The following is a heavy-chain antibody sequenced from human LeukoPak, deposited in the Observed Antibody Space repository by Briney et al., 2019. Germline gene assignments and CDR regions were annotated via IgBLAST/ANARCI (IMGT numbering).Heavy chain of an antibody. J-gene: IGHJ4*02. CDR1: GFTFSSYG. D-gene: IGHD6-13*01. V-gene: IGHV3-21*01. Sequence: NPGGSLRLSCAASGFTFSSYGMNWVRQAPGKGLEWVSSISSSSSYIYYADSVKGRFTISRDNAKNSLYLQMNSLRAEDTAVYYCARRVYSSSSFDYWGQGTLVTVSS. CDR3: ARRVYSSSSFDY. CDR2: ISSSSSYI.